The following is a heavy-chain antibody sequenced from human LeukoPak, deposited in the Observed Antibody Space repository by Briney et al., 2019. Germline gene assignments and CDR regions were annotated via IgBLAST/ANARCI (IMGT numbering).Heavy chain of an antibody. V-gene: IGHV3-11*04. CDR1: GFTFSDYY. D-gene: IGHD3-22*01. Sequence: PGGSLRLSCAASGFTFSDYYMGWIRQAPGKGLEWVSYISSSGSTIYYADSVKGRFTISRDNAKNSLYLQMNSLRAEDTAVYYCTIPYYYDSRNVWGKGTTVTVSS. J-gene: IGHJ6*04. CDR2: ISSSGSTI. CDR3: TIPYYYDSRNV.